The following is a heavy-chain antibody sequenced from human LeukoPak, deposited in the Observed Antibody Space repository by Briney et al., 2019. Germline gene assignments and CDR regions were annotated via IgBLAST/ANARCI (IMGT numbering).Heavy chain of an antibody. V-gene: IGHV3-74*01. CDR1: GFTFSSYW. Sequence: GGSLRLSCAASGFTFSSYWMHWVRQAPGKGLVWVSRINSDGSSTSYADSVKGRFTISRDNAKNTLYLQMNSLRAEDTAVYYCARDRYCSGGSCPEYFRHWGQGTLVTVSS. D-gene: IGHD2-15*01. CDR3: ARDRYCSGGSCPEYFRH. J-gene: IGHJ1*01. CDR2: INSDGSST.